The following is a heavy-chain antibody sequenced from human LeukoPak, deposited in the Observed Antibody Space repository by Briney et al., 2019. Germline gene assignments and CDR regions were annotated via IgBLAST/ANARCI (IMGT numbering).Heavy chain of an antibody. CDR3: ARIYGDYYYGMDV. J-gene: IGHJ6*04. D-gene: IGHD4-17*01. V-gene: IGHV1-18*04. Sequence: ASVKVSCKASGYTFTSYGISWVRQAPGQGLEWMGWISAYNGNTNYAQKLQGRVTMTRDTSTSTAYVELRSLRSDDTAVYYCARIYGDYYYGMDVWGKGTTVTVSS. CDR1: GYTFTSYG. CDR2: ISAYNGNT.